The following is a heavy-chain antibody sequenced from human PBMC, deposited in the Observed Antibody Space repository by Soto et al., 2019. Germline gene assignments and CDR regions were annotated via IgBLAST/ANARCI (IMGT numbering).Heavy chain of an antibody. Sequence: QVQLAESGGGVAQSGRSLRLSCAASGFTFSRYGMHWVRQAPGKGLEWVAVISYAESHKYYADSVEGRFTISRDNSKNTLYLQMNSCTPEDTAVYYRAKERRSGWNHWFDTLGQGTLVTVSS. CDR1: GFTFSRYG. CDR2: ISYAESHK. D-gene: IGHD1-1*01. CDR3: AKERRSGWNHWFDT. V-gene: IGHV3-30*18. J-gene: IGHJ5*02.